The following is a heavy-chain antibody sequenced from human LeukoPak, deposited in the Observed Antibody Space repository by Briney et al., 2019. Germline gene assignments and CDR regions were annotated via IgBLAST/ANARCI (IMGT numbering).Heavy chain of an antibody. CDR3: ARKEDGYNPFDN. D-gene: IGHD5-24*01. CDR1: GYSIGTNNW. CDR2: IYYSGST. V-gene: IGHV4-28*01. J-gene: IGHJ4*02. Sequence: SETLSLTCAVSGYSIGTNNWWGWIRQPPGKGLEWIGYIYYSGSTYYSPSLQSRVTMSIDTPKNQFSLKLSSVTAVDTAVYYCARKEDGYNPFDNWGQGTLVTVSS.